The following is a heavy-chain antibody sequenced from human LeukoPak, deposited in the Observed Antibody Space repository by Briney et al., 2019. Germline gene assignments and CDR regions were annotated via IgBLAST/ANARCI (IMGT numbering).Heavy chain of an antibody. Sequence: SETLSLTCTVSGDSISSYYWSWIPQPPGKGLEWVGYIYNSGSTNYNPSLKSRVTMSVDTSKNHMSLKLSSVTAADTAMYYCARSTMVNTATGWFDPWGQGTLVTVSS. CDR3: ARSTMVNTATGWFDP. CDR2: IYNSGST. J-gene: IGHJ5*02. D-gene: IGHD4/OR15-4a*01. CDR1: GDSISSYY. V-gene: IGHV4-59*12.